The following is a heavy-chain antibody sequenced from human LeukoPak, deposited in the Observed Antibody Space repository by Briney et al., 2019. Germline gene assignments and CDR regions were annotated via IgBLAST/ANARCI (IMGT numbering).Heavy chain of an antibody. V-gene: IGHV3-74*01. CDR2: INADGIST. CDR1: GFTISNYW. CDR3: ARDQSPSRLYYYMDV. D-gene: IGHD6-25*01. Sequence: GGSLRLSCAASGFTISNYWMNWVRQAPGKGLVWVSRINADGISTNYADSVKGRFTISRDNAKNTLYLQLNSLRAEDSAVYYCARDQSPSRLYYYMDVWGKGTTVTVSS. J-gene: IGHJ6*03.